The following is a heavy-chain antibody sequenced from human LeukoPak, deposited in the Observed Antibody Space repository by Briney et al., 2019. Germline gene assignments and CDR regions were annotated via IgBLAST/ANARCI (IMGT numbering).Heavy chain of an antibody. Sequence: SETLSLTCAVYGGSFSGYYWSWIRQPPGKGLEWIGEINHSGSTNYNPSLKSRVTISVDTSKNQFSLKLSSVTAADTAVYYCARGLGYCSSTSCWGQGTLVTVSS. CDR3: ARGLGYCSSTSC. CDR2: INHSGST. V-gene: IGHV4-34*01. J-gene: IGHJ4*02. D-gene: IGHD2-2*01. CDR1: GGSFSGYY.